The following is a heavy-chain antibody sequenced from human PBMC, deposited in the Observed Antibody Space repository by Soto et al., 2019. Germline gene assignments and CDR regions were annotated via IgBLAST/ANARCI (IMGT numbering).Heavy chain of an antibody. CDR2: IWYDGSNK. CDR1: GFTFSSYG. D-gene: IGHD6-13*01. Sequence: PGGSLRLSCAASGFTFSSYGMHWVRQAPGKGLEWVAVIWYDGSNKYYADSVKGRFTISRDNSKNTLYLQMNSLRAEDTAVYYCARGRSSSWYTQFDPWGQGTLVPVSS. J-gene: IGHJ5*02. V-gene: IGHV3-33*01. CDR3: ARGRSSSWYTQFDP.